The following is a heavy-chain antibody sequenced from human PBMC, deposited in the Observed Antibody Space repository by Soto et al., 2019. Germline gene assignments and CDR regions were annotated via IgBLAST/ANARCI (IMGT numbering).Heavy chain of an antibody. CDR3: ARAWESSGWYV. Sequence: QVQLVQSGAEVKKPGSSVKVSCKASGGTFSSYAISWVRQAPGQGLEWMGGIIPIFGTANYAQKFQGRVTITADEPTSRAYLEMSSLSSEHTAVYYCARAWESSGWYVWGQGTLVTVSS. V-gene: IGHV1-69*12. CDR1: GGTFSSYA. J-gene: IGHJ4*02. D-gene: IGHD6-19*01. CDR2: IIPIFGTA.